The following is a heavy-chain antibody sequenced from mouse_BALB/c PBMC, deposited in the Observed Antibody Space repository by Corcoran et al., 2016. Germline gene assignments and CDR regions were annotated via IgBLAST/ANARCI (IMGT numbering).Heavy chain of an antibody. Sequence: QIQLVQSGPELKKPGETVKISCKASGYTFTNYGMNWVKQAPGKGLKWMGWINTYTGEPTYADDFKGRFAFSLETSASTVYLQINNLKNEDTDTYFCASMVTTYYAMDYWGQGTSVTVSS. CDR2: INTYTGEP. D-gene: IGHD2-1*01. CDR1: GYTFTNYG. J-gene: IGHJ4*01. V-gene: IGHV9-3-1*01. CDR3: ASMVTTYYAMDY.